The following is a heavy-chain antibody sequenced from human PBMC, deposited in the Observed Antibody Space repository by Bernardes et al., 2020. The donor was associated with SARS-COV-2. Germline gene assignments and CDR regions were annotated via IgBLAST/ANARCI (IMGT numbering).Heavy chain of an antibody. J-gene: IGHJ2*01. CDR3: ARGEAVTILGVPIRGRWYFDL. D-gene: IGHD3-3*01. Sequence: SLRLSFAASGFIVSNKYMTWVRQAPGKGLEWVSVIYSDGTTFYTDSVKGRFTISRDNSKNTLYLQMNSLRVEDAAVYYCARGEAVTILGVPIRGRWYFDLWGRGTQVSVSS. CDR1: GFIVSNKY. CDR2: IYSDGTT. V-gene: IGHV3-66*02.